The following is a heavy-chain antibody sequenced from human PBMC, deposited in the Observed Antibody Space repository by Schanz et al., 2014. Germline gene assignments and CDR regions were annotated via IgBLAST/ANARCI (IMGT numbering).Heavy chain of an antibody. D-gene: IGHD5-18*01. J-gene: IGHJ3*02. CDR3: ARVALPGYSSPRDAFDI. V-gene: IGHV3-48*03. CDR1: GFIFGSSV. CDR2: ISGSGAST. Sequence: PGGSLRLSCAASGFIFGSSVMAWVRQAPGKGLEWVSGISGSGASTYYADSVKGRFTISRDNAKNSLYLQMNGLRAEDTAVYYCARVALPGYSSPRDAFDIWGQGTMVTVSS.